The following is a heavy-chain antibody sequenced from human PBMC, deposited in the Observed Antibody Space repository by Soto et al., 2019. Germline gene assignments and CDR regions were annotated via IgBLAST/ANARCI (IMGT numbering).Heavy chain of an antibody. D-gene: IGHD3-3*01. Sequence: SETLSLTCAVYGGSLNGNYWTWLRQTPGKGLEWIGEISPSGSTNYNPSLKSRVTISIDTSKNQFSLKLKSMTAADTAVYYCAIFYYDFWSGYYAKDYWGQGTLVTVS. CDR3: AIFYYDFWSGYYAKDY. J-gene: IGHJ4*02. CDR2: ISPSGST. V-gene: IGHV4-34*01. CDR1: GGSLNGNY.